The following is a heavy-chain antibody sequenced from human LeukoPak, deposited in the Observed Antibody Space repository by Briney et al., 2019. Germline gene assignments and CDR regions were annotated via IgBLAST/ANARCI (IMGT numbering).Heavy chain of an antibody. Sequence: SETLSLTCVVSGGSIRTSSYYWAWIRQPPGKGLEWIGYIYYSGSTNYNPSLKSRVTISLDTSKNQFSLKLSSVTAADTAVFYCARGIVGATDYFDYWGQGTLVTVSS. CDR1: GGSIRTSSYY. CDR2: IYYSGST. D-gene: IGHD1-26*01. V-gene: IGHV4-61*05. J-gene: IGHJ4*02. CDR3: ARGIVGATDYFDY.